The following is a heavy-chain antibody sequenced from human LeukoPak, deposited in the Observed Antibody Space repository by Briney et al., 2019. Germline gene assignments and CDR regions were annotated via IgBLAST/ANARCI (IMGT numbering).Heavy chain of an antibody. Sequence: GGSLRLSCAASGFTFRSYSMNWVRQAPGKGLEWVSAIDPSSTYIYYADSVKGRFTISRDNAENSLYLQMNSLRAEDTAVYYCAKAGMIAVAGTNWFDPWGQGTLVTVSS. V-gene: IGHV3-21*04. CDR1: GFTFRSYS. CDR2: IDPSSTYI. J-gene: IGHJ5*02. CDR3: AKAGMIAVAGTNWFDP. D-gene: IGHD6-19*01.